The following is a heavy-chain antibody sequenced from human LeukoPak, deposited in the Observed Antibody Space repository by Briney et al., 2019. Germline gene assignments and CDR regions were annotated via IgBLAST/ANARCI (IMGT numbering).Heavy chain of an antibody. CDR3: ARDPGGGELFH. D-gene: IGHD3-10*01. CDR2: IYSGGST. Sequence: GGSLRLSCAASGFTVSSNYMGWVRQAPGKGLEWVSVIYSGGSTYYADSVKGRFTISRDNSKNTLYLQMNSLRAEDTAVYYCARDPGGGELFHWGQGTLVTVSS. CDR1: GFTVSSNY. J-gene: IGHJ4*02. V-gene: IGHV3-53*01.